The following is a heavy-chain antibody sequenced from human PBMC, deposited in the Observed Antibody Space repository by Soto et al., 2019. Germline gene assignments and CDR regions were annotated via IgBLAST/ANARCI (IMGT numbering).Heavy chain of an antibody. D-gene: IGHD3-22*01. CDR3: AKEPVFTHYYDSSGYNVY. CDR2: IDPSDSQT. J-gene: IGHJ4*02. CDR1: GYSFAGYW. V-gene: IGHV5-10-1*01. Sequence: GESRKISCKGSGYSFAGYWITWVRQKPGKGLEWMGRIDPSDSQTYYSPSFRGHVTISATKSITTVFLQMNSLRAEDTAVYYCAKEPVFTHYYDSSGYNVYWGQGTLVTVSS.